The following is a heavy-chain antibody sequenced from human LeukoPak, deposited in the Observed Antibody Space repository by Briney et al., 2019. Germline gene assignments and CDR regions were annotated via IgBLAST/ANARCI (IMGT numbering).Heavy chain of an antibody. V-gene: IGHV3-33*01. CDR1: GFTFSSYG. CDR2: IWYDGSNK. J-gene: IGHJ6*02. D-gene: IGHD6-13*01. CDR3: ARDSIGPLAAATWALGPKGSLDV. Sequence: GGSLRLSCAASGFTFSSYGMRWVRQAPGKGLEWVAVIWYDGSNKYYADSVKGRFTISRDNSKNTLYLQMNSLRAEDTAVYYCARDSIGPLAAATWALGPKGSLDVWGQGTTVTVSS.